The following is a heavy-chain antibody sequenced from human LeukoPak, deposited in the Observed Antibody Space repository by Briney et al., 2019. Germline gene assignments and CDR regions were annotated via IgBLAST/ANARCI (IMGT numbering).Heavy chain of an antibody. D-gene: IGHD3-22*01. CDR3: ARRGPYYYDSSGYRSYYYYYMDV. CDR2: IYYSGST. Sequence: SETLSLTRTVSGGSISSSSYYWGWIRQPPGKGLEWIGSIYYSGSTYYNPSLKSRVTISVDTSKNQFSLKLSSVTAADTAVYYCARRGPYYYDSSGYRSYYYYYMDVWGKGTTVTVSS. CDR1: GGSISSSSYY. V-gene: IGHV4-39*01. J-gene: IGHJ6*03.